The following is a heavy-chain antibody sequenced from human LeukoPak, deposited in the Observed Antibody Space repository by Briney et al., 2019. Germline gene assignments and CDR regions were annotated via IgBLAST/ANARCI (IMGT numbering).Heavy chain of an antibody. CDR2: IYPSDSDT. D-gene: IGHD4-17*01. Sequence: GESLKISCKPSGYSFTSYWIAWVRQMPGKGLEWMGIIYPSDSDTRYSPSFQGQVTISADKSISTAYLQWSSLKASDTAMYYCARHGTVTTPTYYYGMDVWGQGTMVTVSS. J-gene: IGHJ6*02. CDR1: GYSFTSYW. V-gene: IGHV5-51*01. CDR3: ARHGTVTTPTYYYGMDV.